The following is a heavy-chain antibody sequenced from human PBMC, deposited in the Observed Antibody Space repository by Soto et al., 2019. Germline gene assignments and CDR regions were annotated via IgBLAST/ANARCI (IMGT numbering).Heavy chain of an antibody. J-gene: IGHJ4*02. Sequence: AXETLSLTCSVSGGSVSNNPYYWSWIRQPPGKILEWIGYVYYSGTTNYNPSLKSRVTISVDLSKNQFSLRLSSVTTADTALYYCARTTAVPNTLRSRYFFDDWGQGTLVTVSS. V-gene: IGHV4-61*01. CDR3: ARTTAVPNTLRSRYFFDD. CDR1: GGSVSNNPYY. CDR2: VYYSGTT. D-gene: IGHD4-17*01.